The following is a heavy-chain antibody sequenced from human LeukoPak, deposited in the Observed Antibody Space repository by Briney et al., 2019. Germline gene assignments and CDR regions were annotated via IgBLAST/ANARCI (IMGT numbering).Heavy chain of an antibody. J-gene: IGHJ6*03. V-gene: IGHV3-11*04. CDR1: GFTFSDYY. CDR2: IGSSGITI. Sequence: GGSLRLSCAASGFTFSDYYMTWIRQAPGKGLEWVSYIGSSGITIYYTDSVKGRFTISRDNAKNSLYLQMNSLRAEDTAVYYCARGVKYYYYYMDVWGKGTTVTVSS. CDR3: ARGVKYYYYYMDV.